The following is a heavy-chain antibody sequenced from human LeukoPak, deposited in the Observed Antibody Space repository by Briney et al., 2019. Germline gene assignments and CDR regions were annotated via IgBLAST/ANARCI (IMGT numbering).Heavy chain of an antibody. CDR3: ARGIVVVPAAIGKNWFDP. Sequence: PGGSLRLSCAASGFTFSSYAMHWVRQAPGKGLEWVAVISYDGGNKYYADSVKGRFTISRDNSKNTLYLQMNSLRAEDTAVYYCARGIVVVPAAIGKNWFDPWGQGTLVTVSS. CDR2: ISYDGGNK. CDR1: GFTFSSYA. V-gene: IGHV3-30*04. J-gene: IGHJ5*02. D-gene: IGHD2-2*02.